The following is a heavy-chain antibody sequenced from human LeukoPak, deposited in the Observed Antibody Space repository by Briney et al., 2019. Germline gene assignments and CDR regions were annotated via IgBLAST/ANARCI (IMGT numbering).Heavy chain of an antibody. CDR1: GFTSSSYD. V-gene: IGHV3-23*01. Sequence: GGSLRLSCAASGFTSSSYDMSWVRHAPGKGLEWVSGTSGGGVATYYADSVKGRFTISRDNSKNTLYLQMNSLRAEDTAVYYCAKGSHSSGYSSFDYWGQGTLVTVSS. CDR3: AKGSHSSGYSSFDY. D-gene: IGHD6-19*01. J-gene: IGHJ4*02. CDR2: TSGGGVAT.